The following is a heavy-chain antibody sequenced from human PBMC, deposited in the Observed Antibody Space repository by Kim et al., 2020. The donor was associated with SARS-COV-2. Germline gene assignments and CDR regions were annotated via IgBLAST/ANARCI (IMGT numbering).Heavy chain of an antibody. CDR3: ARGVVTTVTTHPGGAFDI. CDR1: GYTFTSYY. V-gene: IGHV1-46*01. CDR2: INPSGGST. Sequence: ASVKVSCKASGYTFTSYYMHWVRQAPGQGLEWMGIINPSGGSTSYAQKFQGRVTMTRDTSTSTVYMELSSLRSEDTAVYCCARGVVTTVTTHPGGAFDIWGQGTMVTVSS. J-gene: IGHJ3*02. D-gene: IGHD4-17*01.